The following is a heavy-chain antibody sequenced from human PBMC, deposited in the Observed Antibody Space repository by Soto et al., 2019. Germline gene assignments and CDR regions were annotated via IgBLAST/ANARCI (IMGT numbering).Heavy chain of an antibody. CDR1: GFTFSSYG. CDR3: ARVGGYGSGGSYYYGWDV. Sequence: QVQLVESGGGVVQAGRSLRLSCAASGFTFSSYGMHWVRQAPGKGLEWVAVTWYDGSNTYYADSAKGRFTTSRDHSKNTLYLTMNSLRAGATAVYYWARVGGYGSGGSYYYGWDVWGQGTTVTVSS. V-gene: IGHV3-33*01. CDR2: TWYDGSNT. D-gene: IGHD3-10*01. J-gene: IGHJ6*02.